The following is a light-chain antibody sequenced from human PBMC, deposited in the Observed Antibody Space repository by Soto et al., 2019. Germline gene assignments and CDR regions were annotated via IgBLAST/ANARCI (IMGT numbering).Light chain of an antibody. Sequence: EIVLTQSPGTLSLSQGERAALSCRASRTVSANYLAWYQQKPGQAPRLLIYGVSSRAAGVPDRFSASGSGTDFTLTISRLEPEDFAVYYCQQSDSSPLLTFGGGSRVEIK. CDR2: GVS. CDR1: RTVSANY. J-gene: IGKJ4*01. CDR3: QQSDSSPLLT. V-gene: IGKV3-20*01.